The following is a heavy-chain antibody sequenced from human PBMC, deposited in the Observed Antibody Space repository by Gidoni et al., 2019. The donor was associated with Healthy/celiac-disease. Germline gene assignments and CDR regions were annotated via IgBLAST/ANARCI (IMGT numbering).Heavy chain of an antibody. V-gene: IGHV5-10-1*03. CDR2: IDPSDSYT. CDR3: ARQRKTYSSSWEPFDY. J-gene: IGHJ4*02. CDR1: GYSFTSYW. D-gene: IGHD6-13*01. Sequence: EVQLVQSGAEVKKPGESLRISCKGSGYSFTSYWISWVRQMPGKGLEWMGRIDPSDSYTNYSPSFQGHVTISADKSISTAYLQWSSLKASDTAMYYCARQRKTYSSSWEPFDYWGQGTLVTVSS.